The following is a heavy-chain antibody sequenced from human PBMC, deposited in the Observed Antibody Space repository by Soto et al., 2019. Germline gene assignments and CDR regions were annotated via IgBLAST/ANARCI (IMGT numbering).Heavy chain of an antibody. D-gene: IGHD1-26*01. CDR1: GFIVSSNY. V-gene: IGHV3-66*01. CDR2: IYSGGTT. J-gene: IGHJ3*01. CDR3: ARRWG. Sequence: EVQLVESGGGLVQPGGSLRLSCAASGFIVSSNYMSWVRQAPGKGPEWVALIYSGGTTHYAESVKGRFTISRDKSKNTLYLQMNSLRAEDTAVYDCARRWGWGHGTMVTVSS.